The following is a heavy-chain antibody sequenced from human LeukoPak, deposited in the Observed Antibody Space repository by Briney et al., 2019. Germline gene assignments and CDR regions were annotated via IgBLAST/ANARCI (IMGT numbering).Heavy chain of an antibody. Sequence: GGSLRLSCSAPGFTFSSYGMNWVRQVPGKGLVWVSCINRDGSSTTYADSVKGRFTISRDNAKNTLYLQMNSLRAEDTAVYYCAREKYDFWSPTEKRSFDYWGQGTLVTVFS. CDR2: INRDGSST. CDR1: GFTFSSYG. V-gene: IGHV3-74*01. CDR3: AREKYDFWSPTEKRSFDY. J-gene: IGHJ4*02. D-gene: IGHD3-3*01.